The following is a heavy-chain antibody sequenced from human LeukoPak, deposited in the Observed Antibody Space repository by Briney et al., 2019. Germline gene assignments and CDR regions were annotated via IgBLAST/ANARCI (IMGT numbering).Heavy chain of an antibody. D-gene: IGHD4/OR15-4a*01. J-gene: IGHJ5*02. CDR1: GDSITSGGFY. CDR2: VYYSGST. Sequence: SETLSLTCNVSGDSITSGGFYWAWIRQSPGKGLEWIGNVYYSGSTQYNPSLRGRVSISMDMTKNQFSLNLNSVSVTDTAIYYCARRDYAAWFDPWGQGTLVAVSS. V-gene: IGHV4-39*01. CDR3: ARRDYAAWFDP.